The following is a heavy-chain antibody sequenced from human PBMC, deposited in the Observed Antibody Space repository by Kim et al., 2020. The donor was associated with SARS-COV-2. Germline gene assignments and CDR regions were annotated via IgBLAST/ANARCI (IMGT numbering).Heavy chain of an antibody. D-gene: IGHD3-10*01. J-gene: IGHJ4*02. CDR3: ARVWGRMVRGVDY. V-gene: IGHV4-31*03. CDR2: IYYSGST. CDR1: GGSISSGGYY. Sequence: SETLSLTCTVSGGSISSGGYYWSWIRQHPGKGLEWIGYIYYSGSTYYNPSLKSRVTISVDTSKNQFSLKLSSVTAADTAVYYCARVWGRMVRGVDYWGQGTLVTVSS.